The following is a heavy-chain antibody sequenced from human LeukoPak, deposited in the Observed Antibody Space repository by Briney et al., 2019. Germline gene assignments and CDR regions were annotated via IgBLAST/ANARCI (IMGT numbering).Heavy chain of an antibody. V-gene: IGHV1-69*13. CDR3: ARVVSAAGTIGY. Sequence: SVKVSCKASGGTFSSYAISWVRQAPGQGLEWMGGIIPIFGTANYAQKFQGRVTITADESTSTAYMELSSLRSEDTAVYYCARVVSAAGTIGYWGRGTLVTVSS. CDR2: IIPIFGTA. J-gene: IGHJ4*02. CDR1: GGTFSSYA. D-gene: IGHD6-13*01.